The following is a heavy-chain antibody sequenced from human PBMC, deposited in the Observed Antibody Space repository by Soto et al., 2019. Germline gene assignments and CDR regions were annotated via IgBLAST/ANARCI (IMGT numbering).Heavy chain of an antibody. CDR1: GGSISSDGFY. V-gene: IGHV4-31*03. CDR3: SREGRINKSDLDY. CDR2: IFYSGTI. Sequence: VQLQESGPRLVKPSQTLSITCIVSGGSISSDGFYGSWTRQHPGKGLEWIGYIFYSGTIYYNPSLKSRVTISVDSSKNQFSLKLTSVTAADTAVYYCSREGRINKSDLDYWGQGTLVTVSS. J-gene: IGHJ4*02.